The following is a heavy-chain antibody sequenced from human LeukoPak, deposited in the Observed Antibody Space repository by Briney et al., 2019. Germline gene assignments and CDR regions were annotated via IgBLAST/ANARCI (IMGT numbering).Heavy chain of an antibody. CDR3: VRDTWEQQPLGFDS. V-gene: IGHV3-23*01. CDR2: ISVSCDTT. J-gene: IGHJ4*02. CDR1: GFTLKNYA. Sequence: SLRLSCAATGFTLKNYAISRVRQAPGTGLDSTSRISVSCDTTYYADSGKGRFIISRVDAKNSVFMQMNSLRAEDTAVYYCVRDTWEQQPLGFDSWGLGTLVTVSS. D-gene: IGHD1/OR15-1a*01.